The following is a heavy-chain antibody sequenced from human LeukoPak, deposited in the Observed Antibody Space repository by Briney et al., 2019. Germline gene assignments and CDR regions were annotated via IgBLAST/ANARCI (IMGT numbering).Heavy chain of an antibody. CDR2: ISGSGGST. J-gene: IGHJ4*02. CDR3: AREIAAAGTAGLDY. D-gene: IGHD6-13*01. V-gene: IGHV3-23*01. Sequence: PGGSLRLSCAASGFTFSSYAMSWVRQAPGKGLEWVSAISGSGGSTYYADSVKGRFTISRDNSKNTLYLQMNSLRAEDTAVYYCAREIAAAGTAGLDYWGQGTLVTVSS. CDR1: GFTFSSYA.